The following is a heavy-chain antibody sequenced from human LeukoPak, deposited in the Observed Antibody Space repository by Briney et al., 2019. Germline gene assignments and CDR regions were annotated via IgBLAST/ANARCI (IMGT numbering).Heavy chain of an antibody. D-gene: IGHD6-13*01. Sequence: PGGSLRLSCAASGFTFSSYTMNWVRQAPGKGLEWVSYISSSSSTIHYADSVKGRFTISRDNAKNSPYLQMNSLRAEDTAVYYCARARRIAAAGRPYFDYWGQGTLVTVSS. J-gene: IGHJ4*02. CDR2: ISSSSSTI. CDR3: ARARRIAAAGRPYFDY. V-gene: IGHV3-48*04. CDR1: GFTFSSYT.